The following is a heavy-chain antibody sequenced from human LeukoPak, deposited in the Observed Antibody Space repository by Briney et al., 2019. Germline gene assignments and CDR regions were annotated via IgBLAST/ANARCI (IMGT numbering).Heavy chain of an antibody. CDR1: EYTFTGYY. D-gene: IGHD5-24*01. V-gene: IGHV1-2*02. Sequence: ASVKVSCKASEYTFTGYYMHWVRQAPGQGLEWMGWINPNSGGTHYAPKFQGRVTMTRDTSISTAYMELSRLRSDDTAVYYCARGILGEMATIFGYWGQGTLVTVSS. CDR3: ARGILGEMATIFGY. CDR2: INPNSGGT. J-gene: IGHJ4*02.